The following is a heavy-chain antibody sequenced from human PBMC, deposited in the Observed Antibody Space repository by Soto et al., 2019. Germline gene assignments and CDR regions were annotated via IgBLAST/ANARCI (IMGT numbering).Heavy chain of an antibody. CDR2: IYYSGST. CDR1: GCSISSYY. Sequence: TSETLSLTCTVSGCSISSYYWRWIRQPPGKGLEWIGYIYYSGSTNYNPSLKSRVNISVDTSKNQFSLKLSSVSAADTAVYYCARRWGPTFDFWGQGTLVTVSS. CDR3: ARRWGPTFDF. V-gene: IGHV4-59*01. J-gene: IGHJ4*02. D-gene: IGHD1-26*01.